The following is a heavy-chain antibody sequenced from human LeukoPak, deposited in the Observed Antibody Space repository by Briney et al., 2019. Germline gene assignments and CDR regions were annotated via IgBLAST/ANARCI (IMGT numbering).Heavy chain of an antibody. CDR3: AKDTYSYGRYYFDC. CDR1: GFTFDDYA. D-gene: IGHD5-18*01. J-gene: IGHJ4*02. V-gene: IGHV3-9*01. Sequence: PGRSLRLSCAASGFTFDDYAMHWVRQAPGKGLEGVSGISWNSGSIGYADSVKGRFTISRDNAKNSLYLQMNSLRAEDTALYYCAKDTYSYGRYYFDCWGQGTLVTVSS. CDR2: ISWNSGSI.